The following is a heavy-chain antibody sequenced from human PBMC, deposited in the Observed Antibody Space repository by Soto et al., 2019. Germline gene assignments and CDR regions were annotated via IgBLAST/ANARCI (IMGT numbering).Heavy chain of an antibody. Sequence: QVHLVQSGAEVKKPGASVKVSCQGSGYAFTTYGITWVRQAPGQGLEWMGWISAHNGNTNYAQKLQGRVTVTGDTSTSTAYIELRSLRYDDTAVYYCARGRYGDYWGQGALVTVSS. V-gene: IGHV1-18*01. CDR3: ARGRYGDY. D-gene: IGHD1-1*01. CDR1: GYAFTTYG. CDR2: ISAHNGNT. J-gene: IGHJ4*02.